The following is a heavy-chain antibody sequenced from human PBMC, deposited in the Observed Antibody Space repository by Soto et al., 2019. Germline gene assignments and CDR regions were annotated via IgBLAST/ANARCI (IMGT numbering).Heavy chain of an antibody. CDR2: IRSKANSHAT. Sequence: PGGSLRLSCAASGFTFSGSAMHWVRQASGKGLEWVGRIRSKANSHATAYAASVKGRFTISRDDSKNTAYLQMNSLKTEDTAVYYCTYSSSSFDYWGQGTLVTVSS. D-gene: IGHD6-6*01. CDR3: TYSSSSFDY. CDR1: GFTFSGSA. J-gene: IGHJ4*02. V-gene: IGHV3-73*01.